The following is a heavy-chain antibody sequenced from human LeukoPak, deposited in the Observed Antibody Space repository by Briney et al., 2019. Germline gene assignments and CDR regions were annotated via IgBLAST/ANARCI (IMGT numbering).Heavy chain of an antibody. D-gene: IGHD2-15*01. J-gene: IGHJ4*02. CDR3: ARAVHCSGGSCYFDY. CDR1: GGSISSYY. V-gene: IGHV4-59*12. CDR2: IYYSGST. Sequence: SETLSLTCTVSGGSISSYYWSWIRQPPGKGLEWIGYIYYSGSTNYNPSLKSQVTMSVDTSKNQFSLKLRSVTAADTAVYYCARAVHCSGGSCYFDYWGQGTLVTVSS.